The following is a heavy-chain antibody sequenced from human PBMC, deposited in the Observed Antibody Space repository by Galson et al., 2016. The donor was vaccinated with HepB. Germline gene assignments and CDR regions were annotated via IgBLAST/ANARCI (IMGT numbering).Heavy chain of an antibody. CDR1: GGSFSGYY. J-gene: IGHJ2*01. V-gene: IGHV4-34*01. CDR2: INHSGSS. CDR3: ARIRGGYWYFDR. D-gene: IGHD3-10*01. Sequence: ETLSLTCAVYGGSFSGYYWSWIRQPPGKGLEWLGEINHSGSSNYSPSLKSRLTMSLDTSKNQFSLKLTSVTAADTAVYYCARIRGGYWYFDRWGRGTLVTVSS.